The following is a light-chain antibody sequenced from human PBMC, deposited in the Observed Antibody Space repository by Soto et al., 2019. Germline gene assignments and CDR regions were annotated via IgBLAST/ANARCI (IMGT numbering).Light chain of an antibody. CDR1: QSVSSN. CDR3: QQYNNWPPWT. J-gene: IGKJ1*01. V-gene: IGKV3-15*01. Sequence: EIVMTQSPATLSVSPGERATLSCRASQSVSSNLAWYQQKPGQAPRLLIYGASTRATGIPARFSGSGSVTEFTLTISSLKSEDFALYYCQQYNNWPPWTFGQGTKVEIK. CDR2: GAS.